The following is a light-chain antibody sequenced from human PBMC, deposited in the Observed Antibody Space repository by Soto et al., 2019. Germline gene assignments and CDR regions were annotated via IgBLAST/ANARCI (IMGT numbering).Light chain of an antibody. J-gene: IGKJ1*01. Sequence: IQLTQSPSSLSASVGDRVTLTCRASQGIGFYLAWYQQKPGSAPQLLIYAASTLQSGVPSRFSGSGSGTNFTLTISGLQPEDFAVYYCLQYDKWPPWTFGQGTKVEIK. CDR3: LQYDKWPPWT. V-gene: IGKV1-9*01. CDR1: QGIGFY. CDR2: AAS.